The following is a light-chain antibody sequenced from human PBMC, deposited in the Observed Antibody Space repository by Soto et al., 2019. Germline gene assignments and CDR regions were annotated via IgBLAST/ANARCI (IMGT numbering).Light chain of an antibody. Sequence: EVVLTQSPATLSLSPGERATISCTASQSVTTYLAWYQQKPGQAPRLLIYDASTRATGIPARFSGSGSGTDFTLTIRSLEPEDFAVYYCQQRSNWPPGVTFGPGTKVDIK. V-gene: IGKV3-11*01. CDR2: DAS. J-gene: IGKJ3*01. CDR3: QQRSNWPPGVT. CDR1: QSVTTY.